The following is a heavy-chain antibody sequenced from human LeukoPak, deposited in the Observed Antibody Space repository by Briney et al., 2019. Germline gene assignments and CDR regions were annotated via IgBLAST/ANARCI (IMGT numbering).Heavy chain of an antibody. CDR2: ISGDGGST. J-gene: IGHJ3*02. CDR3: AKALHYDSSGSDAFDI. V-gene: IGHV3-43*02. Sequence: PGGSLRLSCAASGFTFDDYAMHWVRQAPGKGLEWVSLISGDGGSTYYADSVKDRFTISRDNSKNSLYLQMNSLRTEDTALYYCAKALHYDSSGSDAFDIWGQGTVLSVSS. D-gene: IGHD3-22*01. CDR1: GFTFDDYA.